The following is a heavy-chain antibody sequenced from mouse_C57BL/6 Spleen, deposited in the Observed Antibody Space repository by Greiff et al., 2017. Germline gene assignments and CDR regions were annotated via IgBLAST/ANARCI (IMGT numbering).Heavy chain of an antibody. J-gene: IGHJ2*01. CDR1: GFTFTDYY. Sequence: EVMLVESGGGLVQPGGSLSLSCAASGFTFTDYYMSWVRQPPGKALEWLGFIRNKANGYTTEYSASVKGRFTISRDNSQSILYLQMNALRAEDSATYYCARWTGTYFDYWGQGTTLTVSS. D-gene: IGHD4-1*01. V-gene: IGHV7-3*01. CDR3: ARWTGTYFDY. CDR2: IRNKANGYTT.